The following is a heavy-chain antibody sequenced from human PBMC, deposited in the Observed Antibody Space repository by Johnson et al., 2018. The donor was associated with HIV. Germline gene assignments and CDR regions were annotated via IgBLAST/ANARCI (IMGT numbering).Heavy chain of an antibody. J-gene: IGHJ3*02. V-gene: IGHV3-30*04. D-gene: IGHD5-18*01. CDR1: GFTFSSYP. Sequence: QVQLVESGGGVVQPGKSLRLSCAASGFTFSSYPMHWVRQAPGKGLEWVAVISYDGRSKFYADSAKGRFTISRDNSKNTLYLQMNSLRAEDTALYYCARLPSGYSRDAFDMWGQGTMVTVSS. CDR2: ISYDGRSK. CDR3: ARLPSGYSRDAFDM.